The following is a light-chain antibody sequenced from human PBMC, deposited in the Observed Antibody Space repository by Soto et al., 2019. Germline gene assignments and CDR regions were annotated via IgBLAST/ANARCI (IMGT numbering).Light chain of an antibody. J-gene: IGKJ1*01. CDR3: QQYGSSQWT. CDR2: GAS. CDR1: QSVSSSY. Sequence: EIVLTQSPGTLSLSPGERATLSCRASQSVSSSYLAWYQQKPGQAPRLLIYGASSRATGIPDRFSGSGSGNDFTRTISRLEPEDFAVYYCQQYGSSQWTFGQGTKVEIK. V-gene: IGKV3-20*01.